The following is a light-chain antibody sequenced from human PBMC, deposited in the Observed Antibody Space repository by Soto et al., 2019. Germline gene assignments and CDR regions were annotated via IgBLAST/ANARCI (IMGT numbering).Light chain of an antibody. CDR2: GAS. J-gene: IGKJ3*01. CDR1: QSVSNNY. V-gene: IGKV3-20*01. CDR3: QQYGSSPRS. Sequence: EILLTQSPGTLSLSTGERATLSCRASQSVSNNYLAWYQQKPGQAPRLLIYGASNRDTGIPDRFSGRGSGTDFTLTISRLEPEDFEVYYCQQYGSSPRSFGPGTKVDIK.